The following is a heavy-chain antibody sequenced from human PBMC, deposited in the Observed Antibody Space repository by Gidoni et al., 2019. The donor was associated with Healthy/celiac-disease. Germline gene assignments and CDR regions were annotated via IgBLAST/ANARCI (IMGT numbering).Heavy chain of an antibody. V-gene: IGHV4-4*02. CDR3: ARSGYCSSTSCYPDDPNYYYYGMDV. D-gene: IGHD2-2*01. J-gene: IGHJ6*02. CDR1: GGSISSSNW. CDR2: IYHSGST. Sequence: QVQLQESGPGLVKPSGTLSLTCAVSGGSISSSNWWRWVRQPPGKGLGWIGEIYHSGSTNYNPSLKSRVTISVDKSKNQFSLKLSSVTAADTAVYYCARSGYCSSTSCYPDDPNYYYYGMDVWGQGTTVTVSS.